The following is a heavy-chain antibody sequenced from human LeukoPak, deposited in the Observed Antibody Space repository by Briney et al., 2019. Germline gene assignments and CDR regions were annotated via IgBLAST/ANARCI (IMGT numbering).Heavy chain of an antibody. CDR3: ARDLVVPAANYYYYYMDV. CDR1: GGSISSSNW. V-gene: IGHV4-4*02. J-gene: IGHJ6*03. CDR2: IYTSGST. Sequence: SGTLSLTCAVSGGSISSSNWWSWVRPPPGKGLEWIGRIYTSGSTNYNPSLKSRVTISVDTSKNQFSLKLSSVTAADTAVYYCARDLVVPAANYYYYYMDVWGKGTTVTVSS. D-gene: IGHD2-2*01.